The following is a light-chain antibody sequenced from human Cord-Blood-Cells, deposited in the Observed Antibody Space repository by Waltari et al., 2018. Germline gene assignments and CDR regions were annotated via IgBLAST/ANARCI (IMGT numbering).Light chain of an antibody. CDR2: DNN. J-gene: IGLJ1*01. CDR1: SSNIGNTY. Sequence: QSVLTQPPSVSAAPGQQVTISCSGSSSNIGNTYVYWYQQLPGTAPKLLIYDNNKRPAGIPDRFSGSKSGTSATLGITGLQTGDEADYYCGTWDSSLSAYVFGTGTKVTVL. CDR3: GTWDSSLSAYV. V-gene: IGLV1-51*01.